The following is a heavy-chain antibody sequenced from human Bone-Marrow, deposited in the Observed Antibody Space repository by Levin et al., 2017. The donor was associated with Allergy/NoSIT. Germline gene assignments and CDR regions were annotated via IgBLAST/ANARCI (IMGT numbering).Heavy chain of an antibody. V-gene: IGHV4-59*01. D-gene: IGHD3-22*01. CDR3: ARITHDDDGSSDYDPGYYCDF. CDR2: IYYSGST. J-gene: IGHJ4*02. CDR1: GGSIRNFY. Sequence: SETLSLTCTVSGGSIRNFYWSWIRQPPGKRLEWIGYIYYSGSTNYNPSLQSRVTISVDTSKNQFSLKLTSVTAADTAVYYCARITHDDDGSSDYDPGYYCDFWGQGALVTVSS.